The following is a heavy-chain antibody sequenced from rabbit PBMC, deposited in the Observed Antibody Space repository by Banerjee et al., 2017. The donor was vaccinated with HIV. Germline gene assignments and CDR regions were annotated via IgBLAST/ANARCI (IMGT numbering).Heavy chain of an antibody. J-gene: IGHJ3*01. CDR2: IYPVAGAT. CDR1: GFSFSSTYW. D-gene: IGHD3-3*01. Sequence: QEQLEESGGDLVKPEGSLTLTCTASGFSFSSTYWICWVRQAPGKGLEWIGCIYPVAGATDYANWVNGRFTISLDNAQNTVFLQETSLTAADTATYFCARGLVAGVLDLWGQGTKAPS. CDR3: ARGLVAGVLDL. V-gene: IGHV1S45*01.